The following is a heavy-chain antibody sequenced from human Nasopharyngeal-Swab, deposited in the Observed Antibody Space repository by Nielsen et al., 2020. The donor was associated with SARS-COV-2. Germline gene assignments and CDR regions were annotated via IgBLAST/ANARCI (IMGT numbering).Heavy chain of an antibody. CDR2: ISSSGSTI. J-gene: IGHJ3*02. Sequence: GESLKISCAASGFTFSDYYMSWIRQAPGKGLEWVSYISSSGSTIYYADSVKGRFTISRDNSKNTLYLQMNSLRAEDTAVYYCASPKTFYGGNTGVDRALDIWGQGTMGTVA. D-gene: IGHD4-23*01. V-gene: IGHV3-11*04. CDR3: ASPKTFYGGNTGVDRALDI. CDR1: GFTFSDYY.